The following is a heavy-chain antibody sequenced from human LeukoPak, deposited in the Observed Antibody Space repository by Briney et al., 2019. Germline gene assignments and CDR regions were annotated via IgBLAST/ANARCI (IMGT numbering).Heavy chain of an antibody. J-gene: IGHJ4*02. V-gene: IGHV3-23*01. CDR1: GFTFSNYA. CDR2: ISGHDTST. D-gene: IGHD2-21*02. Sequence: GGSLRLSCAASGFTFSNYAMNWVRQAPGKGLEWVSAISGHDTSTYYAGSVKGRFTISRDNSKNTLYLQMNSLRAEDTAIYYCAKRSVVTTTQPGNYFDYWGQGTLVTISS. CDR3: AKRSVVTTTQPGNYFDY.